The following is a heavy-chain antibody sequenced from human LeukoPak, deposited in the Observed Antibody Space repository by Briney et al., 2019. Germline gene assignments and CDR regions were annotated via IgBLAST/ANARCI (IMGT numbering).Heavy chain of an antibody. V-gene: IGHV3-53*01. Sequence: GGSLRLSCAASGFSVSGKFMSWVRQAPGKGLEWVSIIHYDGKIRYAGSVGGRFTISRDNSKNTLYLQMNSLRAEDTAVYFCFQSGGMDIWGQGTTVTVSS. CDR1: GFSVSGKF. J-gene: IGHJ6*02. CDR2: IHYDGKI. CDR3: FQSGGMDI.